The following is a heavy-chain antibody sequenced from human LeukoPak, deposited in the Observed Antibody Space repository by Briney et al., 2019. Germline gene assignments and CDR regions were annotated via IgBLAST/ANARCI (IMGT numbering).Heavy chain of an antibody. D-gene: IGHD3-3*01. J-gene: IGHJ6*03. CDR2: IRYDGSNK. Sequence: GGSLRLSCAASGLTFSSYGMHWVRQAPGKGLEWGAFIRYDGSNKYYADSVKGRFTISRDNSKNTLYLQMNSLRAEDTAVYYCAKGRPYYDFWSGSPPLYMDVWGKGTTVTVSS. CDR3: AKGRPYYDFWSGSPPLYMDV. CDR1: GLTFSSYG. V-gene: IGHV3-30*02.